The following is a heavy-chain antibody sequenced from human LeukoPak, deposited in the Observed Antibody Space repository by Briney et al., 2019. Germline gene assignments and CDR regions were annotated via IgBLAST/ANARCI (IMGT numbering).Heavy chain of an antibody. D-gene: IGHD6-19*01. CDR2: ISGSGGST. J-gene: IGHJ4*02. CDR1: GFTFSSYA. V-gene: IGHV3-23*01. CDR3: AKDLGQWLAPVNFDY. Sequence: GGSLRLSCAASGFTFSSYAMSWVRQAPGKGLEWVSAISGSGGSTYYADSVKGRFTISRVNSKNTLYLQMNSLRAEDTAVYYCAKDLGQWLAPVNFDYWGQGTLVTVSS.